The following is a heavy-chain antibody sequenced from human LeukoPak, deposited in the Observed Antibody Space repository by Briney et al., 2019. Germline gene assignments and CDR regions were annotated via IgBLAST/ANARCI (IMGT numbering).Heavy chain of an antibody. CDR1: GFTFTNYG. J-gene: IGHJ4*02. Sequence: GGSLRLSCATSGFTFTNYGMHWVRQAPGKGLEWVAFIRNDGSDKSYADSVMGRFTISRDNAKNSLYLQMNSLRAEDTAVYYCARDYGEYYYDSSGYYGGFDYWGQGTLVTVSS. V-gene: IGHV3-30*02. D-gene: IGHD3-22*01. CDR3: ARDYGEYYYDSSGYYGGFDY. CDR2: IRNDGSDK.